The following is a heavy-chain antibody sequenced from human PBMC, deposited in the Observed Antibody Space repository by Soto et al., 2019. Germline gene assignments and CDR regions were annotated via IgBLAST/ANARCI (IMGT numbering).Heavy chain of an antibody. V-gene: IGHV1-69*01. CDR3: ARVAHSYGPVHPYFDY. J-gene: IGHJ4*02. D-gene: IGHD5-18*01. CDR2: IIPIFGTA. Sequence: HVQLVQSGAEVKKPGSSVKVSCKASGGTFSSYAISWVRQAPGQGLEWMGGIIPIFGTANYAQKFQGRVTITADESTSTAYMELSSLRSEDTAVYYCARVAHSYGPVHPYFDYWGQGTLVTVSS. CDR1: GGTFSSYA.